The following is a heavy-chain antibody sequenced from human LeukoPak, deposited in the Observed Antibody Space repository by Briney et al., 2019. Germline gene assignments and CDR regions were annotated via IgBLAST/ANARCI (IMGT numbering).Heavy chain of an antibody. J-gene: IGHJ5*02. CDR3: ARLYDFWARGEGFDP. V-gene: IGHV1-69*13. D-gene: IGHD3-3*01. Sequence: GASVKVSCKASGCTFSSYAISWVRQAPGQGLEWMGGIIPIFGTANYAQKFQGRVTITADESTSTAYMELSSLRSEDTAVYYCARLYDFWARGEGFDPWGQGTLVTVSS. CDR1: GCTFSSYA. CDR2: IIPIFGTA.